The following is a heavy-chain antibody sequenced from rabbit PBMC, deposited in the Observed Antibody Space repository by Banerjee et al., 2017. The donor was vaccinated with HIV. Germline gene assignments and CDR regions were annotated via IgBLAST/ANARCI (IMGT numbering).Heavy chain of an antibody. D-gene: IGHD7-1*01. CDR1: GFSFSNKYV. Sequence: QQQLEESGGGLVKPEGSLTLSCTASGFSFSNKYVMCWVRQAPGKGLEWIACISTGSGSTYYASWAKGRFTISKTSSTTVTLQMTSLTAADTATYFCLRRWHSTDLWGPGTLVTVS. CDR3: LRRWHSTDL. V-gene: IGHV1S45*01. CDR2: ISTGSGST. J-gene: IGHJ6*01.